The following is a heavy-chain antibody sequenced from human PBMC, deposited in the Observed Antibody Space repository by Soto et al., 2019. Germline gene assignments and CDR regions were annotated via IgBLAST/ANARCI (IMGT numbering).Heavy chain of an antibody. Sequence: WGSRRLSCAASGFTFSSYAMSWVRQDPGKGLEWVSAISVSGGSTYYADSVKGRFTISRDNSKNTLYLQMNSLRAEDTAVYYSAKVGDGSNYSYYGMGVWGQGPRVTVSS. D-gene: IGHD3-10*01. CDR2: ISVSGGST. CDR3: AKVGDGSNYSYYGMGV. CDR1: GFTFSSYA. V-gene: IGHV3-23*01. J-gene: IGHJ6*02.